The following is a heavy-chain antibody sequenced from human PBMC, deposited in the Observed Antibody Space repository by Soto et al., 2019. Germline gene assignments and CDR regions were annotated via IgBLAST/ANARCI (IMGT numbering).Heavy chain of an antibody. D-gene: IGHD1-26*01. J-gene: IGHJ5*01. CDR2: VNPDGSRT. V-gene: IGHV3-74*01. CDR1: GFTFSNYW. CDR3: AIVAVGAYGKFES. Sequence: EVQLVESGGGLVQAGGSLRLSCTASGFTFSNYWMHWVRQAPGKGLVWVSRVNPDGSRTNYAESVKGRFTTSRDNARNALFLQSKRLRDEDTAVYYCAIVAVGAYGKFESWGQGTLVAVSS.